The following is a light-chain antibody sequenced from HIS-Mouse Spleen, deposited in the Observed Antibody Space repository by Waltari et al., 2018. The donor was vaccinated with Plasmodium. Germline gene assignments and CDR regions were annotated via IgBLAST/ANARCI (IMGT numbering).Light chain of an antibody. CDR2: EDS. V-gene: IGLV3-10*01. Sequence: SYELTQPPSVSVSPGQPTRLTCSGHALPNKYAYWYQQKSGQAPVLVIYEDSKRPPGIPERFSGSSSGTMATLTISGAQVEDEADYYCYSTDSSGNHRVFGGGTKLTVL. J-gene: IGLJ3*02. CDR3: YSTDSSGNHRV. CDR1: ALPNKY.